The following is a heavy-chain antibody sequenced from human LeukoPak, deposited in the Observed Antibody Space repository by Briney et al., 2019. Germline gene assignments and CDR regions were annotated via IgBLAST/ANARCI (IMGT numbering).Heavy chain of an antibody. J-gene: IGHJ3*02. CDR3: ARTLHYGDYQDAFDI. V-gene: IGHV3-30-3*01. D-gene: IGHD4-17*01. Sequence: PGGSLRLSCAASGFTFSSYAMHWVRQAPGKGLEWVAVISYDGSNKYYADSVKGRFTISRDNAKNSLYLQMNSLRAEDTAVYYCARTLHYGDYQDAFDIWGQGTMVTVPS. CDR1: GFTFSSYA. CDR2: ISYDGSNK.